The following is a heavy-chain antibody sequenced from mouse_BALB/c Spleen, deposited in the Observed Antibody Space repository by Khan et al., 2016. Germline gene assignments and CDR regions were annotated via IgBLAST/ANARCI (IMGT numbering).Heavy chain of an antibody. Sequence: EVQLQESGPSLAKPSQTLSLTCSVTGDSITSGYWNWIRKFPGNRLEYMGYISYSGNTYYNPFLKSRISITRDTSKNQHYLQLISVTTDDTATYYCARSNRNDAWFAYWGQGTLVTVSA. D-gene: IGHD2-14*01. CDR2: ISYSGNT. V-gene: IGHV3-8*02. CDR1: GDSITSGY. CDR3: ARSNRNDAWFAY. J-gene: IGHJ3*01.